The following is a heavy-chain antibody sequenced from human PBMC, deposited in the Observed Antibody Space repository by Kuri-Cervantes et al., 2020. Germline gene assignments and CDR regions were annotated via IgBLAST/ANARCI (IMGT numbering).Heavy chain of an antibody. D-gene: IGHD3-10*01. Sequence: SETLSLTCTVSGGSIGSGGYYWSWTRQHPGKGLEWIGYIYYSGSTDYNPSLKSRVTRSVDTSKNQFSLKLSSVTAADTAVYYCAREKRITMVRGVIVTDTWGQGTLVTVSS. CDR1: GGSIGSGGYY. CDR3: AREKRITMVRGVIVTDT. CDR2: IYYSGST. J-gene: IGHJ5*02. V-gene: IGHV4-31*03.